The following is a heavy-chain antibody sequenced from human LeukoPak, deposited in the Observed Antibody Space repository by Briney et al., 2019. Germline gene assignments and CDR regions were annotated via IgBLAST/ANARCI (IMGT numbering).Heavy chain of an antibody. V-gene: IGHV4-59*01. CDR3: ARYVWGSYPTFEDY. J-gene: IGHJ4*02. Sequence: SETLSLTCTVSGGSISSYYWSWLRQPPGKGLEWIGYIYYSGSTNYNPSLMNRVTILVDTSKNKFSLKLSSVTAADTAVYYCARYVWGSYPTFEDYWGQGTLVTVSS. CDR1: GGSISSYY. D-gene: IGHD3-16*02. CDR2: IYYSGST.